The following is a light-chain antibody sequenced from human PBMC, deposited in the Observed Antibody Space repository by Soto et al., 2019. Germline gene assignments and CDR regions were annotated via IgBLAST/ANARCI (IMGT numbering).Light chain of an antibody. CDR1: GRDIGAYNY. CDR2: EVE. CDR3: SSYTTSYFYV. Sequence: HSVLTQPASVSGSPGQSITISCTGSGRDIGAYNYVSLYQQHPGKAPKHIIYEVENRPSGVSNRFSASKSAFTASLTISGLQGEDEADYYCSSYTTSYFYVFGRDTKVTV. V-gene: IGLV2-14*01. J-gene: IGLJ1*01.